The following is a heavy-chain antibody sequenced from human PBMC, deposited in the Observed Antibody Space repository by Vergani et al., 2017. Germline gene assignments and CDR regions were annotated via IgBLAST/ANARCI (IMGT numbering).Heavy chain of an antibody. Sequence: QVQLVQSGAEVKKPGSSVKVSCKPSGGTFSSYAISWVRQAPGQGLEWMGRIIPIFGTANYAQKFQGRVTITADESTTTAYMELSSLRSEDTAMYYCARGHKYYDILTGYPWGYAFDIWGQGTMVTVSS. D-gene: IGHD3-9*01. CDR2: IIPIFGTA. J-gene: IGHJ3*02. CDR1: GGTFSSYA. V-gene: IGHV1-69*13. CDR3: ARGHKYYDILTGYPWGYAFDI.